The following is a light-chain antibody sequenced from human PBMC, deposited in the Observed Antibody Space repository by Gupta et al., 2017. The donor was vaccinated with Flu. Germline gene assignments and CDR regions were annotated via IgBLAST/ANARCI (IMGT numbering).Light chain of an antibody. CDR1: CSNIVSDD. V-gene: IGLV1-47*01. CDR2: KND. Sequence: RATIAGLGSCSNIVSDDVPWYQQRPSASPKLVIYKNDQRPSGFPDRLSGSKSGTSASLSISGLRAEDEAEYYCTACDDSLGASVFGTWTKVTVL. J-gene: IGLJ1*01. CDR3: TACDDSLGASV.